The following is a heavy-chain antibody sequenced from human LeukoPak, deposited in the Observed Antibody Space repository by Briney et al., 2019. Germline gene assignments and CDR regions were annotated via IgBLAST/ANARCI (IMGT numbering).Heavy chain of an antibody. CDR1: GFTVSSNY. V-gene: IGHV3-53*05. CDR2: IYSGGST. Sequence: GGSLRLSCAASGFTVSSNYMSWVRQAPGKGLEWVSVIYSGGSTYYADSVKGRFTISRDNSKNTLYLQMNSLRAEDTAVYYCAKDPQDSGGRDDAFDIWGQGTMVTVSS. J-gene: IGHJ3*02. CDR3: AKDPQDSGGRDDAFDI. D-gene: IGHD3-10*01.